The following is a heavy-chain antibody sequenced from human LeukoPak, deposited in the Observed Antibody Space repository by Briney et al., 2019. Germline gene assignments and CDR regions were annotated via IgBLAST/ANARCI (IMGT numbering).Heavy chain of an antibody. CDR2: ISYDGSNK. Sequence: GGSLRLSCAASGFVFSSYGMHWVRQAPGKGLEWVAVISYDGSNKYYADSVKGRFTISRDNSKNTLYLQMNSLRAEDTAVYYCAKGYCSGGSCYSRSAFDIWGQGTMVTVSS. CDR1: GFVFSSYG. J-gene: IGHJ3*02. V-gene: IGHV3-30*18. CDR3: AKGYCSGGSCYSRSAFDI. D-gene: IGHD2-15*01.